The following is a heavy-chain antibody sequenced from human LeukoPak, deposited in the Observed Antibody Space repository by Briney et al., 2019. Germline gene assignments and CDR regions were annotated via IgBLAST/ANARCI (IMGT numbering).Heavy chain of an antibody. CDR2: IYYSGST. D-gene: IGHD6-6*01. V-gene: IGHV4-39*07. CDR3: AREGRYSSSSLSL. J-gene: IGHJ4*02. CDR1: GGSIRSSSYY. Sequence: SETLSLTCSVSGGSIRSSSYYWGWIRQPPGKGLEWIGSIYYSGSTYYNSSLKSRVTMSVDTSKNQFSLKLSSVTAADTAVYYCAREGRYSSSSLSLWGQGTLVTVSS.